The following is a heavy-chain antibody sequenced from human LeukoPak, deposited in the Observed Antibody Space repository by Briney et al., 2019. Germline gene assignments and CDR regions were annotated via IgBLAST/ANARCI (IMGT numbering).Heavy chain of an antibody. CDR2: ISSSSSYI. J-gene: IGHJ4*02. CDR3: AKDLRVAYYDFWSGHLFDY. V-gene: IGHV3-21*01. D-gene: IGHD3-3*01. Sequence: GGSLRLSCAASGFTFSSYSMNWVRQVPGKGLEWVSSISSSSSYIYYADSVKGRFTISRDNAKNSLYLQMNSLRAEDTAVYYCAKDLRVAYYDFWSGHLFDYWGQGTLVTVSS. CDR1: GFTFSSYS.